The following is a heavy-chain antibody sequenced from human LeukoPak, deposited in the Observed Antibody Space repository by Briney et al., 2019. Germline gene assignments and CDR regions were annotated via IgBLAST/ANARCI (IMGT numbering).Heavy chain of an antibody. Sequence: ASVKVSCKASGYTFTGYYMHWVRQAPGQRLEWMGRINPNSGGTDYAQNFQGRVTMTRDTSVSTAYLELSRLRSDDTAVYYCAIQSIVPRPGYWGQGTLVTVSS. J-gene: IGHJ4*02. CDR2: INPNSGGT. V-gene: IGHV1-2*06. CDR1: GYTFTGYY. CDR3: AIQSIVPRPGY. D-gene: IGHD6-6*01.